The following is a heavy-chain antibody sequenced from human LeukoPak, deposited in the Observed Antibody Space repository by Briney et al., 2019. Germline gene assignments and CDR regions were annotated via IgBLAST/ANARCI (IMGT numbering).Heavy chain of an antibody. CDR3: ARLTPNKWVRYFDWLLSGHRPGNRFDY. CDR1: GGSISSSSYY. D-gene: IGHD3-9*01. CDR2: INHSGST. Sequence: SETLSLTCTVSGGSISSSSYYWSWIRQPPGKGLEWIGEINHSGSTNYNPSLKSRVTISVDTSKNQFSLKLSSVTAADTAVYYCARLTPNKWVRYFDWLLSGHRPGNRFDYWGQGTLVTVSS. J-gene: IGHJ4*02. V-gene: IGHV4-39*07.